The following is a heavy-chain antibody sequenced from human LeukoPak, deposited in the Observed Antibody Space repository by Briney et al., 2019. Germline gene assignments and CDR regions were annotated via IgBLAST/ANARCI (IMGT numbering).Heavy chain of an antibody. Sequence: PGGSLRLSCVASGFTFSSYCMSWVRQARGKGLEWVANIKQDGSEKNYVDSVNGRFTISRDNAKNSVYLQMNSLRAEDTAVYYCATWGSGHWGQGTLVTVSS. CDR1: GFTFSSYC. D-gene: IGHD3-16*01. CDR2: IKQDGSEK. CDR3: ATWGSGH. J-gene: IGHJ4*02. V-gene: IGHV3-7*05.